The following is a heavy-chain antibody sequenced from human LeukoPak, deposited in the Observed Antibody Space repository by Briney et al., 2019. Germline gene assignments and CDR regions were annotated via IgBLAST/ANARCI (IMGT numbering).Heavy chain of an antibody. J-gene: IGHJ3*02. V-gene: IGHV3-23*01. Sequence: GGSLRLSCAASGFTFSSYAMSWVRQAPGKGLEWVSAISGSGGSTYYADSVKGRFTISRDNAKNSLYLQMNSLRAEDTAVYYCAREGGYSHAFDIWGQGTMVTVSS. D-gene: IGHD3-22*01. CDR1: GFTFSSYA. CDR3: AREGGYSHAFDI. CDR2: ISGSGGST.